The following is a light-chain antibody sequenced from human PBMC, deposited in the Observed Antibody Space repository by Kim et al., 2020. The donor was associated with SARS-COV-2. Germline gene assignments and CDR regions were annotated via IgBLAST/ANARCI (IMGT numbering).Light chain of an antibody. CDR2: VNS. Sequence: VTISCTGNRANIEAGDDVHCYRQLPGPATTLLIYVNSDRPSGVPGRFSGSKSESSASLAITGLEAEDEAEYYCQSYDNSLSGSYVFGTGTKVTVL. J-gene: IGLJ1*01. CDR3: QSYDNSLSGSYV. V-gene: IGLV1-40*01. CDR1: RANIEAGDD.